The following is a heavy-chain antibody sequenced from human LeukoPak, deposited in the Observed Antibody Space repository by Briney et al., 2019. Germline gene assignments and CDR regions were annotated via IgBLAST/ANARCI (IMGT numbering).Heavy chain of an antibody. V-gene: IGHV1-69*05. D-gene: IGHD3-10*01. CDR2: IIPIFGTA. J-gene: IGHJ3*02. Sequence: SVKVSCKASGYTFTSYDISWVRQAPGQGLEWMGGIIPIFGTANYAQKFQGRVTITTDESTSTAYMELSSLRSEDTAVYYCAREPYGSGSYYDDAFDIWGQGTMVTVSS. CDR3: AREPYGSGSYYDDAFDI. CDR1: GYTFTSYD.